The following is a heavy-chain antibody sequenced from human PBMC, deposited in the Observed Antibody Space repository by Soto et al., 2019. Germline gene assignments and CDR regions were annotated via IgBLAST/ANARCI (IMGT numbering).Heavy chain of an antibody. CDR1: GGSISSYY. Sequence: SETLSLTCTVSGGSISSYYWSWIRQPPGKGLEWIGYIYYSGSTYYNPSLKSRVTISVDTSKNQFSLKLSSVTAADTAVYYCARAMVVTQNWFDPWGQGTLVTVSS. J-gene: IGHJ5*02. CDR3: ARAMVVTQNWFDP. V-gene: IGHV4-59*08. CDR2: IYYSGST. D-gene: IGHD2-21*02.